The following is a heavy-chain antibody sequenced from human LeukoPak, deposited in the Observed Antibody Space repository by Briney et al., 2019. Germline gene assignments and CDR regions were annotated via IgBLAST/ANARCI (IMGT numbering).Heavy chain of an antibody. CDR3: ARDPWYYDILTGYYPYYFDY. Sequence: ASVKLSCTAYGYTFTGYYMHWVRQAPGQGLEWMGWINPNSGGTNYAQKFQGRVTMTRDTSISTAYMELSRLRSDDTAVYYCARDPWYYDILTGYYPYYFDYWGQGTLVTVSS. D-gene: IGHD3-9*01. J-gene: IGHJ4*02. CDR1: GYTFTGYY. V-gene: IGHV1-2*02. CDR2: INPNSGGT.